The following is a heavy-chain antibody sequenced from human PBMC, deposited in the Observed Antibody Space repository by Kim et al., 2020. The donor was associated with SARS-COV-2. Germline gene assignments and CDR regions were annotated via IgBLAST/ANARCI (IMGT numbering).Heavy chain of an antibody. CDR3: VRHRSGYNDNRFDP. CDR1: GYTFTAYD. V-gene: IGHV1-8*02. J-gene: IGHJ5*02. D-gene: IGHD5-12*01. CDR2: MNPKSGNT. Sequence: ASVKVSCKASGYTFTAYDINWVRQATGQGLEWMGWMNPKSGNTGYAQKFQGRVTMTRDTSISTAYMELSSLRSEDTAVYFCVRHRSGYNDNRFDPWGQGTLVTVSS.